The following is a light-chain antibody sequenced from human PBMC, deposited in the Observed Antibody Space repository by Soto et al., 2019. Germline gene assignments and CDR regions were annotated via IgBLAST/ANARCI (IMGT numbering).Light chain of an antibody. Sequence: DIQMTQSPSIVSASVGDRVTITCRASQSISAWLAWYQQIPGKAPKLLISGASTLERGVPPRFSGSGSETEFNLTISSLQPDDFATYYCQHYYSQSVSFGGVTKV. V-gene: IGKV1-5*01. J-gene: IGKJ4*01. CDR1: QSISAW. CDR3: QHYYSQSVS. CDR2: GAS.